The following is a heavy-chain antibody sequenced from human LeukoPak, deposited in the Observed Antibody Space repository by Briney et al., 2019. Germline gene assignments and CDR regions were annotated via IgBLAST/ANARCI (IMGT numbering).Heavy chain of an antibody. D-gene: IGHD5-12*01. CDR1: GYTFTSYG. Sequence: ASVKVSCKASGYTFTSYGISWVRQAPGQGLEWVGWISAYNGNTNYAQKLQGRVTMTTDTSTSTAYMELRSLRSDDTAVYYCARARVATTHFDYWGQGTLVTVSS. J-gene: IGHJ4*02. V-gene: IGHV1-18*01. CDR3: ARARVATTHFDY. CDR2: ISAYNGNT.